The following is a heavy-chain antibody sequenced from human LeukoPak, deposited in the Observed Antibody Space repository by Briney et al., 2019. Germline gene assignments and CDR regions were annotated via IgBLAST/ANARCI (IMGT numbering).Heavy chain of an antibody. Sequence: PGRSLRLSCAASGFTFSSYGMHRVRQAPGKGLEWVAVIWYDGSNKYYADSVKGRFTISRDNSKNTLYLQMNSLRAEDTAIYYCAKDYCSSTSCPQKDWGQGTLVTVSS. CDR3: AKDYCSSTSCPQKD. CDR2: IWYDGSNK. CDR1: GFTFSSYG. D-gene: IGHD2-2*01. J-gene: IGHJ4*02. V-gene: IGHV3-33*06.